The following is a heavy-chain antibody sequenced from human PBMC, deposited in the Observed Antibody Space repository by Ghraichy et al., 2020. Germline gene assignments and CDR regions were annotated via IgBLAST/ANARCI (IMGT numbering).Heavy chain of an antibody. CDR2: IYYSGTT. CDR3: ARGRSTPFDS. D-gene: IGHD2/OR15-2a*01. Sequence: SETLSLICTVSGGSISSSNYYWGWIRQPPGKGLEWIGSIYYSGTTYYNPSLKSRVTLFVDTSKNQFSLKLSSVTAADTAVYYCARGRSTPFDSWGQGTLVTVSS. CDR1: GGSISSSNYY. V-gene: IGHV4-39*01. J-gene: IGHJ4*02.